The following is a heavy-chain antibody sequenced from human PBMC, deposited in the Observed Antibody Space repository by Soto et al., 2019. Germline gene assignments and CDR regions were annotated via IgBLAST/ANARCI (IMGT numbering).Heavy chain of an antibody. CDR3: AKTITTVGTSSNPGGSRGRGALLDH. J-gene: IGHJ4*02. CDR1: GFTFSVFG. CDR2: ISNTGRSA. V-gene: IGHV3-30*18. D-gene: IGHD2-15*01. Sequence: QVQLVESGGGVVQPGRSLRLSCAASGFTFSVFGMHWVRQAPGKGLEWVAVISNTGRSAHYADSVRGRFTISRDNGENTLSLLMTSLRPEDTAVYYCAKTITTVGTSSNPGGSRGRGALLDHLGQGTLVTVSS.